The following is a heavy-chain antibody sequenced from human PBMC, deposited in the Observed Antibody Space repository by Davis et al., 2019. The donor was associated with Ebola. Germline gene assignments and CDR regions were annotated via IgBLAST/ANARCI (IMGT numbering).Heavy chain of an antibody. CDR2: IYYSGST. J-gene: IGHJ4*02. CDR3: ARAFPVYAIPTVTKEFDY. CDR1: GGSISSYY. D-gene: IGHD2-8*01. V-gene: IGHV4-59*01. Sequence: PSETLSLTCTVSGGSISSYYWSWIRQPPGKGLEWIGYIYYSGSTNYNPSLKSRVTISVDTSKNQFSLKLSSVTAADTAVYYCARAFPVYAIPTVTKEFDYWGQGTLVTVSS.